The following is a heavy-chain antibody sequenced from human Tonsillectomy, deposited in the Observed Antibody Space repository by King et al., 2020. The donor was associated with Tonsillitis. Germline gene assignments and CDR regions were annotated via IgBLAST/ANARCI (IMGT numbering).Heavy chain of an antibody. J-gene: IGHJ4*02. CDR2: IIPILGIA. V-gene: IGHV1-69*04. CDR3: AGVESTAYYFDY. Sequence: QLVQSGAEVKKPGSSVKVSCKASGGTFSSYAISWVRQAPGQGLEWMGRIIPILGIANYAQKFQGRVTITADKSTSTAYMELSSLRSEDTAVYYCAGVESTAYYFDYWGQGTLVTVSS. CDR1: GGTFSSYA.